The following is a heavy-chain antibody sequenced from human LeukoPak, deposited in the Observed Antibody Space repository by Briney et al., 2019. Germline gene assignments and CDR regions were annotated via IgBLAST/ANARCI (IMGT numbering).Heavy chain of an antibody. CDR2: ISGSGGST. CDR3: AKGLSAAGDYYFDY. J-gene: IGHJ4*02. Sequence: GGSLRLSCAASGFTFSNYAMSWVRQAPGKGLEWLSTISGSGGSTYYADSVKGRFTISRDNSKNTVYLQMKSLRVEATAVYYCAKGLSAAGDYYFDYWGQGTLVTVSS. D-gene: IGHD2-21*01. V-gene: IGHV3-23*01. CDR1: GFTFSNYA.